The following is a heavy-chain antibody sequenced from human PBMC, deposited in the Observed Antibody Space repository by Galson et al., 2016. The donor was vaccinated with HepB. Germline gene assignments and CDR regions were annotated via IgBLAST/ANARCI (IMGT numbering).Heavy chain of an antibody. Sequence: ETLSLTCTVSGGSVNSDSYYWSWVRQPPGKGLEWLGFIYYTGSTNYNPSLKSRVTISVDTSKNQFSLRLSSVTAADTAVYYCARVFIAVADNWFDPWGQGTLVTVSS. V-gene: IGHV4-61*01. D-gene: IGHD6-19*01. CDR2: IYYTGST. CDR3: ARVFIAVADNWFDP. J-gene: IGHJ5*02. CDR1: GGSVNSDSYY.